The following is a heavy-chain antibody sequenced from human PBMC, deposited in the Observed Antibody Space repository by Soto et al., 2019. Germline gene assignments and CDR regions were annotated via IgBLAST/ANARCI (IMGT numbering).Heavy chain of an antibody. V-gene: IGHV4-4*07. D-gene: IGHD4-17*01. CDR1: GGSISSYY. CDR3: ARDGADYGDYVFVY. J-gene: IGHJ4*02. Sequence: QVQLQESGPGLVKPSETLSLTCTVSGGSISSYYWSWIRQPAGKGLEWIGRIYTSGSTNYNPSLKSRVTMAVDTSKNQFSLKLSSVTAADTAEYYCARDGADYGDYVFVYWGQGTLVTVSS. CDR2: IYTSGST.